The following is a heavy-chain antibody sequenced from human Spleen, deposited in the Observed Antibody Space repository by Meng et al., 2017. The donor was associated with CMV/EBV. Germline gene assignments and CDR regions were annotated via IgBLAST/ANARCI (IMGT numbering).Heavy chain of an antibody. Sequence: ASVKVSCKASGYTFTGYYMHWVRQAPGQGLEWMGWINPNSGGTNYAQKFQGRVTITWDMSTSTAYMELSSLRSEDTAVYYCAKDQDEYCSSTSCYLPDYWGQGTLVTVSS. CDR2: INPNSGGT. D-gene: IGHD2-2*01. V-gene: IGHV1-2*02. CDR3: AKDQDEYCSSTSCYLPDY. CDR1: GYTFTGYY. J-gene: IGHJ4*02.